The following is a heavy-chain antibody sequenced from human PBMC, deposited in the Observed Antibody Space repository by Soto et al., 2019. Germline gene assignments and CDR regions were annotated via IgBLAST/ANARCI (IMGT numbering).Heavy chain of an antibody. CDR3: ARKVASSDDAFDI. CDR2: IIPMFGTL. D-gene: IGHD6-6*01. Sequence: QLHLVQSGAEVKKPGSSVKVSCKASGGTFRSYTINWVRQAPGQGLEWLGGIIPMFGTLYYAQKFQGRLTIAADSSTSTAYMELSTLRSDDTAVYYCARKVASSDDAFDIWGQGTMVTVSS. J-gene: IGHJ3*02. CDR1: GGTFRSYT. V-gene: IGHV1-69*06.